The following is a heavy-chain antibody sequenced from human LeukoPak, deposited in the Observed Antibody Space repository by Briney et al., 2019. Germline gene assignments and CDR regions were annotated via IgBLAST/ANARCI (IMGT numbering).Heavy chain of an antibody. D-gene: IGHD1/OR15-1a*01. J-gene: IGHJ3*02. CDR1: GFTFSSYG. CDR2: ISGSGGTT. CDR3: AKSSQNMDI. Sequence: GGSLRLSCAASGFTFSSYGMSWVRQAPGKGLEWVSAISGSGGTTYYADSVKGRFTISRDNSKNTLHLQMNSLRAEDTAVYYCAKSSQNMDIWGQGTMVTVSS. V-gene: IGHV3-23*01.